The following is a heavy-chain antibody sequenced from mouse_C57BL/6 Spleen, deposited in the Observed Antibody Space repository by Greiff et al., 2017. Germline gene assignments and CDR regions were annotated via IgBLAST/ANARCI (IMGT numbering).Heavy chain of an antibody. Sequence: EVKVVESGGGLVKPGGSLKLSCAASGFTFSSYAMSWVRQTPEKRLEWVATISDGGSYTYYPDNVKGRFTISRDNAKNNLYLQMSHLKSEDTAMYYCARDRGVVAPYYAMDYWGQGTSVTVSS. CDR2: ISDGGSYT. J-gene: IGHJ4*01. CDR1: GFTFSSYA. D-gene: IGHD1-1*01. CDR3: ARDRGVVAPYYAMDY. V-gene: IGHV5-4*01.